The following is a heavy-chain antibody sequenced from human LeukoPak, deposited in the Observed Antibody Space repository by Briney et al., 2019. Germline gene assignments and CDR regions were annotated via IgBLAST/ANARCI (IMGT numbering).Heavy chain of an antibody. CDR2: IGTAGDT. D-gene: IGHD6-19*01. CDR3: ARGSAAVAGDYFDY. Sequence: GGSLRLSCAASGFTFSSYDMHWVRQATGKGLEWVSAIGTAGDTYYPGSVKGRFTISRENAKNSLYLQMNCLRAGDTAVYYCARGSAAVAGDYFDYWGQGTLVTVSS. J-gene: IGHJ4*02. CDR1: GFTFSSYD. V-gene: IGHV3-13*01.